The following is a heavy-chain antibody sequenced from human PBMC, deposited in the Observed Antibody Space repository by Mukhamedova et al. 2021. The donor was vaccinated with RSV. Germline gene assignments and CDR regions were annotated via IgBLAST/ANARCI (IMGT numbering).Heavy chain of an antibody. Sequence: GSTNYNPSLKSRVTTSVDTSKNQFSLKLSSVTAADTAVYYCARSPGITIFGVENWFD. V-gene: IGHV4-59*01. J-gene: IGHJ5*02. CDR2: GST. CDR3: ARSPGITIFGVENWFD. D-gene: IGHD3-3*01.